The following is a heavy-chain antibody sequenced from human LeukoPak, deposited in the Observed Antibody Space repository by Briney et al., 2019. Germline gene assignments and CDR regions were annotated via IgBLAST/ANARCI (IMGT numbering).Heavy chain of an antibody. D-gene: IGHD3-10*01. CDR2: IWNDGSNK. CDR3: ARWGSGGLTLDY. V-gene: IGHV3-33*01. J-gene: IGHJ4*02. Sequence: PGGSLRLSCAASGFTFSSYGMHWVRQAPGKGLEWVAVIWNDGSNKYYADSVKGRFTISKDNSRNTLNLQMDSLRAEDTAVYYCARWGSGGLTLDYWGQGTLVTVSS. CDR1: GFTFSSYG.